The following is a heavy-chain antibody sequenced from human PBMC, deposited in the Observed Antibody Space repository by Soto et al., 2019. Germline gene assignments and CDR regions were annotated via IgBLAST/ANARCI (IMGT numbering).Heavy chain of an antibody. CDR1: GASVSSGIHY. J-gene: IGHJ4*02. V-gene: IGHV4-61*01. D-gene: IGHD6-19*01. CDR3: ARGWDASS. CDR2: ISHTGTT. Sequence: QVQMQESGPGLVKPSETLSLTCTVSGASVSSGIHYWSWIRQPPGKGLEWIGYISHTGTTNYNPPLKSRVTISADTSRNQFSLKVSSVTAADTAVYYCARGWDASSWGQGTLVTVSS.